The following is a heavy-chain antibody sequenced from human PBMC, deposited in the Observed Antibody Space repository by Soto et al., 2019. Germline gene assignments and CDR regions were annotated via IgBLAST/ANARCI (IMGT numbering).Heavy chain of an antibody. J-gene: IGHJ3*01. CDR3: AGRGSS. V-gene: IGHV3-48*03. Sequence: EVQLVESGGGLVQPGGSLRLSCVASGFTFSSSEMYWVRQAPGKGLEWVSYIHPAGQPIFYADSVKGRFTISRDNAKNTLYLKMNSLRAEGTAVYYCAGRGSSWGQGTMVTVSS. CDR1: GFTFSSSE. CDR2: IHPAGQPI. D-gene: IGHD2-2*01.